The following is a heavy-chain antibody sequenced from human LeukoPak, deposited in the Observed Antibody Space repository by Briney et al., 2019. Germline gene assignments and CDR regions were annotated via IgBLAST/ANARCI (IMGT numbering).Heavy chain of an antibody. V-gene: IGHV1-46*01. Sequence: ASVKVSCKASGYTFTSYYMHWVRQAPGQGLEWMGIINPSGGSTSYAQKFQGRVTMTRDTSTSTVYMELSSLRSEDTAVYYCARDRTLETMVTTEMSDWGQGTLVTVSS. J-gene: IGHJ4*02. CDR1: GYTFTSYY. D-gene: IGHD4-17*01. CDR3: ARDRTLETMVTTEMSD. CDR2: INPSGGST.